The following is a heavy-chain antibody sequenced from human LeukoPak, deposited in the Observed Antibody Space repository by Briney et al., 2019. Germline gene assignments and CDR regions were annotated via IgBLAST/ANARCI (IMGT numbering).Heavy chain of an antibody. D-gene: IGHD2-2*01. V-gene: IGHV3-30*04. J-gene: IGHJ4*02. Sequence: SGRSLRLSCAASGFTFSSYAMHWVRQAPGKGLEWVAVISYDGSNKYYADSVKGRFTISRDNSKNTLYLQMNSLRAEDTAVYYCARDYCSSTSCYSDYWGQGTLVTVSS. CDR1: GFTFSSYA. CDR3: ARDYCSSTSCYSDY. CDR2: ISYDGSNK.